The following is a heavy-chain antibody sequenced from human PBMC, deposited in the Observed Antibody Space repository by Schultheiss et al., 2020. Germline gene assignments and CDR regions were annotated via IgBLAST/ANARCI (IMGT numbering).Heavy chain of an antibody. CDR2: INHSGST. V-gene: IGHV4-34*01. D-gene: IGHD3-10*01. CDR1: GGSFSGYY. J-gene: IGHJ5*02. Sequence: SETLSLTCAVYGGSFSGYYWSWIRQPPGKGLEWIGEINHSGSTNYNPSLKSRVTISVDTSKNQFSLKLSSVTAADTAVYYCARGWRVVRGVTTKNWFDPWGQGTLVNVSS. CDR3: ARGWRVVRGVTTKNWFDP.